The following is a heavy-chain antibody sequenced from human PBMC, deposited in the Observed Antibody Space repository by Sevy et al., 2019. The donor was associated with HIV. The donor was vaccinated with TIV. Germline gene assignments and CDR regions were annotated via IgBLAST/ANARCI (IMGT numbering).Heavy chain of an antibody. CDR2: INSDGSST. J-gene: IGHJ4*02. V-gene: IGHV3-74*01. CDR1: GFTFSSYW. CDR3: AGVLYYDILTGYPDYYFDY. Sequence: GGSLRLSCAASGFTFSSYWMHWVRQAPGKGLVWVSRINSDGSSTSYADSVKGRFTISRDNAKNTLYLQMNSLRAEDKAVYYCAGVLYYDILTGYPDYYFDYWGQGTLVTVSS. D-gene: IGHD3-9*01.